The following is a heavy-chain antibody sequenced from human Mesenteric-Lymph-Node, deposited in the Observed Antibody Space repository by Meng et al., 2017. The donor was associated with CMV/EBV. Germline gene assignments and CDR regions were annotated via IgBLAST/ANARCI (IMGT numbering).Heavy chain of an antibody. CDR2: SNHSGSA. CDR3: ARGRTRKYCSSTSCYRGQYFDY. J-gene: IGHJ4*02. Sequence: GSLRLSCAVYGGSFSGYYWSWSRQPPGKGLEWIGESNHSGSANYNPSLKSRVTISVDTSKNQFSLKLSSVTAADTAVYYCARGRTRKYCSSTSCYRGQYFDYWGQGTLVTVSS. D-gene: IGHD2-2*01. V-gene: IGHV4-34*01. CDR1: GGSFSGYY.